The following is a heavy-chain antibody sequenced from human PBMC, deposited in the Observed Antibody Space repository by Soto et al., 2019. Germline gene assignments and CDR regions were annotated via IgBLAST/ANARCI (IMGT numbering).Heavy chain of an antibody. CDR1: GDSISSGGYY. CDR3: ARVRGNQRLVGCDP. CDR2: ISHSGTT. D-gene: IGHD6-13*01. Sequence: QVQLQASGPGLVKPSQTLSLTCTVSGDSISSGGYYWSGLRQHPGKGLEWIGYISHSGTTYDNPSLKSRVTISVGPSKTQFSLKLTSVTAADTAVYYCARVRGNQRLVGCDPWGQGTLVTVSS. V-gene: IGHV4-31*03. J-gene: IGHJ5*02.